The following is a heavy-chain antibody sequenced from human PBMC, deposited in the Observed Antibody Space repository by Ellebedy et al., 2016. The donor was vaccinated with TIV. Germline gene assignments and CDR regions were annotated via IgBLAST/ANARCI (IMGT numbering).Heavy chain of an antibody. D-gene: IGHD6-19*01. CDR3: ARDVGRRGWYPVRDDAFDT. Sequence: GESLKISCTASGFTLSSYWMTWVRQAPGKGLAWVASIKQDGNEKYYVYSVKGRFTISRDNAKNSLFLQMNSLRAEDTALYYCARDVGRRGWYPVRDDAFDTWGQGTMITVSS. CDR1: GFTLSSYW. CDR2: IKQDGNEK. V-gene: IGHV3-7*01. J-gene: IGHJ3*02.